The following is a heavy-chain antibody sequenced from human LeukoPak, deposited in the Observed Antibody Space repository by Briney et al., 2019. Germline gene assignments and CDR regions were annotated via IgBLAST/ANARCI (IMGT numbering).Heavy chain of an antibody. Sequence: GGSLRHLCAASGFTFSSYAMHWVRQAPGKGLEYVSAISSIGGSTYYTNSVKGRFTISRDNSKNTLYLQMGSLRGEDMAVYYCARVGAGSYYHYYMDVWGKGTTVTVSS. J-gene: IGHJ6*03. CDR1: GFTFSSYA. V-gene: IGHV3-64*01. CDR3: ARVGAGSYYHYYMDV. CDR2: ISSIGGST. D-gene: IGHD3-16*01.